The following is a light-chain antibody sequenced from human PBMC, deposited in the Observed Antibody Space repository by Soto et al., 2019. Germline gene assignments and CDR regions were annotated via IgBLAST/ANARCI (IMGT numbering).Light chain of an antibody. V-gene: IGLV2-23*01. CDR1: SVDFGSYNP. CDR2: EGS. J-gene: IGLJ2*01. CDR3: CSYGGDSTLV. Sequence: QSALTQPVSVSGSLGQSITISCTGGSVDFGSYNPVSWYQHQPDKAPKLIIYEGSWRPSGISTRFSGSKSGFSASLTISGLQAEDEADYYCCSYGGDSTLVFGGGTKVTVL.